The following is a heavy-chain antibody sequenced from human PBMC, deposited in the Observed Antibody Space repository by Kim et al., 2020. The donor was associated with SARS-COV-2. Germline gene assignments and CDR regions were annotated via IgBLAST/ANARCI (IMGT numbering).Heavy chain of an antibody. V-gene: IGHV4-39*07. J-gene: IGHJ4*03. Sequence: SETLSLTCNVSGGSLSSTYYWAWIRQPPGEGLEWIGSMYYTGSTYYNPSLKSRVTISADTSNNQFFLNLPSVTAADTAVYFCAGVGGHSSFDFWGLGSRV. CDR1: GGSLSSTYY. CDR2: MYYTGST. CDR3: AGVGGHSSFDF. D-gene: IGHD3-16*01.